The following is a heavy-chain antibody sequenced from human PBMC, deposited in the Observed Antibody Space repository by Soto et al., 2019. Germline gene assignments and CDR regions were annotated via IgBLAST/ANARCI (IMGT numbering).Heavy chain of an antibody. V-gene: IGHV3-53*01. CDR2: IYSGGST. CDR1: GFTVSSNY. CDR3: ARGSPLYFDY. J-gene: IGHJ4*02. Sequence: GGSLRLSCAASGFTVSSNYMSWVRQAPGKGLEWVSVIYSGGSTYYAESVKGRFTNSRDNSKNTLYLQMNSLRAEDTAVYYCARGSPLYFDYWGQGTLVTVSS.